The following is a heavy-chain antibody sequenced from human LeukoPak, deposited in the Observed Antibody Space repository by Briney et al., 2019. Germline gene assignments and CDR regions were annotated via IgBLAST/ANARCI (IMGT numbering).Heavy chain of an antibody. CDR1: GDSVSSNSAG. CDR2: TYYSSKWYN. CDR3: ARGGGSLNY. Sequence: SQTLSLTCAISGDSVSSNSAGWNWIRQSPSRGLELLGRTYYSSKWYNDYAVSVKGRITINPDTSTNQFSLQLNSVTPEDTAVYYCARGGGSLNYWGQGTLATVSS. J-gene: IGHJ4*02. V-gene: IGHV6-1*01. D-gene: IGHD3-10*01.